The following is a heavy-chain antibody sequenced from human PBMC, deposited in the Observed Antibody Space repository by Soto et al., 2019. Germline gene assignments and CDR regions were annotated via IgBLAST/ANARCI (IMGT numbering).Heavy chain of an antibody. D-gene: IGHD5-12*01. Sequence: SETLSLTCAVSGGSISSSNWWSWVRQPPGKGLEWIGDIFHSGSTNYNPSLKSRVPISLDKSKNQFSLNLYSVTAADTAVYDGARGRWISQSFDDRGHEAPVIVSS. J-gene: IGHJ4*01. CDR2: IFHSGST. CDR1: GGSISSSNW. CDR3: ARGRWISQSFDD. V-gene: IGHV4-4*02.